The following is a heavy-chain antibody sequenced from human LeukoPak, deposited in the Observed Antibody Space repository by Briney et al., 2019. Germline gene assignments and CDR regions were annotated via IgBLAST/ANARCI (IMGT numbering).Heavy chain of an antibody. D-gene: IGHD2-2*01. V-gene: IGHV3-21*01. CDR3: ARGKNLGYCSSTSCPTGFDY. CDR1: GFTFSSYS. Sequence: PGGSLRLSCAASGFTFSSYSMNWARQAPGKGLEWVSSISSSSSYIYYADSVKGRFTISRDNAKNSLYLQMNSLRAEDTAVYYCARGKNLGYCSSTSCPTGFDYWGQGTLVTVSS. J-gene: IGHJ4*02. CDR2: ISSSSSYI.